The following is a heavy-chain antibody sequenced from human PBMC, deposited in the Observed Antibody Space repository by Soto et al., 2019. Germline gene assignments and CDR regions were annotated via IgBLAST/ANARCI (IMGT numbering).Heavy chain of an antibody. CDR2: ISGSGGST. J-gene: IGHJ1*01. V-gene: IGHV3-23*01. CDR1: GFTFSSYA. D-gene: IGHD2-2*01. CDR3: SNWACSSNSCYDVQH. Sequence: EVQLLESGGGLVQPGGSLRLSCAASGFTFSSYAMSWVRQAPGKGLEWVSAISGSGGSTYYADSVKGRFTISRDNSKNTLYRQMNSLRAEDTAVYYCSNWACSSNSCYDVQHWGHGTLVTVSS.